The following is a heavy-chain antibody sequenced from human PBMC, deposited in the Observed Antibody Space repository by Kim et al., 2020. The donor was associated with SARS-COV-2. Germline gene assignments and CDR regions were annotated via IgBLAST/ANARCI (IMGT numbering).Heavy chain of an antibody. CDR1: GGSFSGYY. V-gene: IGHV4-34*01. D-gene: IGHD6-6*01. CDR2: INHSGST. Sequence: SETLSLTCAVYGGSFSGYYWSWIRQPPGKGLEWIGEINHSGSTNYNPSLKSRVTISVDTSKNQFSLKLSSVTAADTAVYYCARGLARSSSHYYYGMDVWGQGTTVTVSS. CDR3: ARGLARSSSHYYYGMDV. J-gene: IGHJ6*02.